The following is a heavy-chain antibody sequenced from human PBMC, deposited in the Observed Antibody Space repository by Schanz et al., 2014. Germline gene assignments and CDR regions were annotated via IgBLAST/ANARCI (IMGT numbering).Heavy chain of an antibody. CDR1: GFIVSSTY. V-gene: IGHV4-4*02. CDR2: INHSANT. Sequence: VQLVESGGDLVQPGGSQRLSCAASGFIVSSTYMTWVRQAPGKGLEWFGEINHSANTTYNPSLKSRVTISVDSSKNQFSLMRNSVTAADTAVYYCARRHHVRSGPYYYYYMDVWGKGTTVTVS. CDR3: ARRHHVRSGPYYYYYMDV. J-gene: IGHJ6*03. D-gene: IGHD3-3*02.